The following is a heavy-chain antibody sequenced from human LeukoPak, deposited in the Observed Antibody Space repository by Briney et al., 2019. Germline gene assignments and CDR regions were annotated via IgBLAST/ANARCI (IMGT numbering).Heavy chain of an antibody. J-gene: IGHJ3*02. CDR1: DDSITMYY. V-gene: IGHV4-59*01. D-gene: IGHD2-15*01. CDR2: VDHTGST. CDR3: AREIGYCAGGSCYFGAFDM. Sequence: SETLSLTCSVSDDSITMYYWTWIRQPPGKGLEWIGYVDHTGSTNFNPSLNGRVSISRDTTKNLFSLRLRSVTAADTAVYFCAREIGYCAGGSCYFGAFDMWGQGTKVRVSS.